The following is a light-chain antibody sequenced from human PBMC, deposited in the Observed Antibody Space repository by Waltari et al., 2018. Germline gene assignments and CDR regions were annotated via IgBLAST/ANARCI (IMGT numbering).Light chain of an antibody. J-gene: IGKJ4*01. V-gene: IGKV3-11*01. CDR3: QQGSILPLT. CDR1: ESVYKY. Sequence: VLTQSPVTLSLSAGERASLSCRASESVYKYLAWYQQRPGQPPRLLIYDTSNRAAGVPGRFSGIGYGTDFTLTITSLEAEDFAVYFCQQGSILPLTFGGGTRVEIK. CDR2: DTS.